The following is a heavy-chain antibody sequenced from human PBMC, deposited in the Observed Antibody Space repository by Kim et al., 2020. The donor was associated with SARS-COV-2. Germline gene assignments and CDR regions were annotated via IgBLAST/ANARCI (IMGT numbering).Heavy chain of an antibody. V-gene: IGHV2-5*01. D-gene: IGHD6-13*01. Sequence: DKRYSPSMKSRLTITKDTSKNQMVLTMTNMDPVDTATYYCAHRRVFGAFDIWGQGTMVTVSS. CDR3: AHRRVFGAFDI. J-gene: IGHJ3*02. CDR2: DK.